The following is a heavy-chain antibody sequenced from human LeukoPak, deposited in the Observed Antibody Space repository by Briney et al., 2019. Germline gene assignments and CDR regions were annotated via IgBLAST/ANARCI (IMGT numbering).Heavy chain of an antibody. J-gene: IGHJ6*03. D-gene: IGHD3-22*01. CDR2: MNPSGST. Sequence: PSETLSLTCAVYGGSFSGYYWTWIRQTPEKGLEWIGEMNPSGSTSYNPSLKSRVTTSVDTSKNQFSLKLSSVTAADMAVYYCARGRQDVTMIVVVMTAVSYYLDVWGKGTTVTVS. V-gene: IGHV4-34*01. CDR3: ARGRQDVTMIVVVMTAVSYYLDV. CDR1: GGSFSGYY.